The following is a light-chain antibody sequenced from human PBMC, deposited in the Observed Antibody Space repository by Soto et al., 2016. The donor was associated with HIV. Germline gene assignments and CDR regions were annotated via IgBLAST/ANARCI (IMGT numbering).Light chain of an antibody. V-gene: IGKV1-5*03. Sequence: DIQMTQSPSTLSASVGDRVTITCRASQSISSWLAWYQQKPGKAPKVLMYKASSLESGVPSRFSGSGSGTEFTLTISSLQPDDFATYYCQQYDSYSPLTFGQGPKWISN. J-gene: IGKJ3*01. CDR2: KAS. CDR3: QQYDSYSPLT. CDR1: QSISSW.